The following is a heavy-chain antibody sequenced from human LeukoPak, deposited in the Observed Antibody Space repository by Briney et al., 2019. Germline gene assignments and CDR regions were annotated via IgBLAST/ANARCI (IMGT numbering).Heavy chain of an antibody. CDR1: GFTFSSYA. CDR3: AKRSCSSTSCYPADY. V-gene: IGHV3-23*01. Sequence: GGSLRLSCAASGFTFSSYAMSWVRQAPGKRLEWVSAISGSGGSAYYADSVKGRFTISRDNSKNTLYLQMNSLRAEDTAVYYCAKRSCSSTSCYPADYWGQGTLVTVSS. CDR2: ISGSGGSA. D-gene: IGHD2-2*01. J-gene: IGHJ4*02.